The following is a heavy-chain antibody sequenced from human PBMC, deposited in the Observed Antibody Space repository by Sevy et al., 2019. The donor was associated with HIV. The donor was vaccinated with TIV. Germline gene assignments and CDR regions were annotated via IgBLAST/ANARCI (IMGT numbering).Heavy chain of an antibody. CDR1: GFTVSSSY. Sequence: GGSLRLSCAASGFTVSSSYMTWVRQPPGKGLEWVSVIYSGGSTYNADSVKGRFTISRDNSKNTLYLQMNNLRAADTAVYYWSRGRGVFGAVAINWFDPWGQGALVTVSS. J-gene: IGHJ5*02. V-gene: IGHV3-53*01. CDR3: SRGRGVFGAVAINWFDP. D-gene: IGHD3-3*01. CDR2: IYSGGST.